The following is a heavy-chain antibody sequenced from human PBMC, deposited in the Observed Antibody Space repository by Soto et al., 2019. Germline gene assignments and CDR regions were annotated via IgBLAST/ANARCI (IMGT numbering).Heavy chain of an antibody. CDR3: ARHEYGNSLYGVDV. J-gene: IGHJ6*02. V-gene: IGHV4-34*02. CDR1: GESFSGYY. CDR2: VDHRGST. D-gene: IGHD1-7*01. Sequence: QVHLQQRGAGLLKPSETLSLNCVVSGESFSGYYWSWIRQTPGMGLEWIGEVDHRGSTTYNPSLKNRASISIDSSKNLFSLELTSVTAADTALYFCARHEYGNSLYGVDVWGQGTRVTVSS.